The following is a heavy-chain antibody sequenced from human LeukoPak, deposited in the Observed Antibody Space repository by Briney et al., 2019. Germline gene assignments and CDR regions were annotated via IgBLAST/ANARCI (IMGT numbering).Heavy chain of an antibody. CDR1: GYTFTSYD. Sequence: ASVKVSCKASGYTFTSYDINWVRQATGQGLEWMGWMNPNSGNTGYAQKFQGRVTMTRNSSITTAYMELSSLRSEDTAVYYCARRHGRCSDGSCYYPDYWGHGTLVTVSS. D-gene: IGHD2-15*01. V-gene: IGHV1-8*01. J-gene: IGHJ4*01. CDR3: ARRHGRCSDGSCYYPDY. CDR2: MNPNSGNT.